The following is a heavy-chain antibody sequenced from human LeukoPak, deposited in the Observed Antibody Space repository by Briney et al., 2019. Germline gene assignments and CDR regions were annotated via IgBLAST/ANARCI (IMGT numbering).Heavy chain of an antibody. V-gene: IGHV1-18*01. J-gene: IGHJ4*02. CDR2: ISTYNGNT. Sequence: ASVKVSCRASGYTFTSYGINWLRQAPGQGLEWMGWISTYNGNTNYAQKLQGRVTMTTDTSTSTAYMELRSLRSDDTAVYYCARAPITVAGSALWYWGQGTLVTVSS. CDR1: GYTFTSYG. CDR3: ARAPITVAGSALWY. D-gene: IGHD6-19*01.